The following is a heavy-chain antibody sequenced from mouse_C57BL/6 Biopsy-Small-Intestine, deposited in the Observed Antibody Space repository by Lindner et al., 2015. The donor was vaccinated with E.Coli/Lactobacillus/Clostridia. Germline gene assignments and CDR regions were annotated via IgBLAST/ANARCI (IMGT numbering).Heavy chain of an antibody. J-gene: IGHJ4*01. CDR1: GFSLTSYG. D-gene: IGHD2-1*01. Sequence: VQLQESGPGLVAPSQSLSITCTVSGFSLTSYGVDWVRQSPGKGLEWLGVIWGVGSTNYNSALKSRLSINKDNSKSQVFLKMNSLQTDDTAMYYCARSLLYYGNSYYAMDYWGQGTSVTVSS. CDR3: ARSLLYYGNSYYAMDY. V-gene: IGHV2-6*01. CDR2: IWGVGST.